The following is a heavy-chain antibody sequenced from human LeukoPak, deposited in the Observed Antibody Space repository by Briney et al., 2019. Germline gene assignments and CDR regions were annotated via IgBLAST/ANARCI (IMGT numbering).Heavy chain of an antibody. V-gene: IGHV3-11*01. D-gene: IGHD5-18*01. CDR1: GFTFDDYG. CDR2: ISSSGSTI. CDR3: AREGRYSYGYFDY. Sequence: PGGSLRLSCAASGFTFDDYGMSWVRQAPGKGLEWVSYISSSGSTIYYADSVKGRFTISRDNAKNSLYLQMNSLRAEDTAVYYCAREGRYSYGYFDYWGQGTLVTVSS. J-gene: IGHJ4*02.